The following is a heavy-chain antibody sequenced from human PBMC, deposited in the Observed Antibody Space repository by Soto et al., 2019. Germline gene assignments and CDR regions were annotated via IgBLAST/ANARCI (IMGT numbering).Heavy chain of an antibody. CDR3: AREDSSGYNFFDY. J-gene: IGHJ4*02. Sequence: SETLSLTCAVSSGSIDNVYWWSWVRQSPGKGLEWIGETSHDGVTNYNPSLEGRVTISIDTSKNQFSLRLTSVTAADTAVYYCAREDSSGYNFFDYWGQGTLVTVSS. CDR2: TSHDGVT. V-gene: IGHV4-4*02. CDR1: SGSIDNVYW. D-gene: IGHD3-22*01.